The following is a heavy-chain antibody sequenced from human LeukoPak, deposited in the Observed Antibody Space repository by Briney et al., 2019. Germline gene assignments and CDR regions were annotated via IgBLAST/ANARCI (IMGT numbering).Heavy chain of an antibody. CDR2: IGYEGVHK. Sequence: GGSLRLSCAASGFTFNNFGMHWARQAPGKGLEWVSYIGYEGVHKYYADSVKGRFTISKDNSKATLYLQMNSLRPEDTAVYYCAKDLHGGYSSDYWGQGTLVTVFS. CDR3: AKDLHGGYSSDY. D-gene: IGHD4-23*01. CDR1: GFTFNNFG. V-gene: IGHV3-30*02. J-gene: IGHJ4*02.